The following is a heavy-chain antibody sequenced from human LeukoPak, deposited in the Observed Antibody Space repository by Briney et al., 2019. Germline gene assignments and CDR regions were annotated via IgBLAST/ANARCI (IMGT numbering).Heavy chain of an antibody. Sequence: PGGSLRLSCAASGLMFNGYWMHWFRQVPGKGLVWVSEINPAGNKKNYADSVWGRFTVSRDNAKDTVYLQMDRVSVGDTAVYYCARGTVGAPSFDYWGQGTLVSVSS. CDR1: GLMFNGYW. V-gene: IGHV3-74*01. D-gene: IGHD2-2*01. CDR3: ARGTVGAPSFDY. J-gene: IGHJ4*02. CDR2: INPAGNKK.